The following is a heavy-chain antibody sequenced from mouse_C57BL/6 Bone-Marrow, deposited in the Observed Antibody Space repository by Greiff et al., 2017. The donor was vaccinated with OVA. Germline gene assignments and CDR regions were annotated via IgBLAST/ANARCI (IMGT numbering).Heavy chain of an antibody. CDR1: GYTFTSYG. CDR3: ARHAFYAMDY. V-gene: IGHV1-81*01. J-gene: IGHJ4*01. CDR2: IYPRSGNT. Sequence: VQLQQSGAELARPGASVKLSCTASGYTFTSYGISWVKQRTGQGLEWIGEIYPRSGNTYYNEKFKGKATLTADKSSSTAYMELRSLTSEDSAVYFCARHAFYAMDYWGQGTSVTVSS.